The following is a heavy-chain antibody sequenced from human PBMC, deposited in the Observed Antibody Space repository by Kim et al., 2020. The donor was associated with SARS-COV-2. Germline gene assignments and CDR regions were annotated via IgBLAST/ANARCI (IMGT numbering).Heavy chain of an antibody. CDR2: IYYSGST. CDR1: GGSISSYY. Sequence: SETLSLTCTVSGGSISSYYWSWIRQPPGKGLEWIGYIYYSGSTNYNPSLKSRVTISVDTSKNQFSLKLSSVTAADTAVYYCARSSSWSQGEERHRGDWFDPWGQGTLVTVSS. D-gene: IGHD6-13*01. CDR3: ARSSSWSQGEERHRGDWFDP. J-gene: IGHJ5*02. V-gene: IGHV4-59*08.